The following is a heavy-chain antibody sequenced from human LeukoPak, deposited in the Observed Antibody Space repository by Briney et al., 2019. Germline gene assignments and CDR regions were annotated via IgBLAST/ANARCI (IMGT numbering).Heavy chain of an antibody. CDR1: CGSIISSGYF. CDR3: ARHRTYYYDSSANLRAAYFDY. D-gene: IGHD3-22*01. J-gene: IGHJ4*02. V-gene: IGHV4-39*01. CDR2: FFYSGNT. Sequence: SGTLSLPSSVSCGSIISSGYFWGWGRPPPGKGQEGIGTFFYSGNTYYNPSLKSRVTISVDTSKNQFSLKLSSVTAADTALYYCARHRTYYYDSSANLRAAYFDYWGQGALVTVSS.